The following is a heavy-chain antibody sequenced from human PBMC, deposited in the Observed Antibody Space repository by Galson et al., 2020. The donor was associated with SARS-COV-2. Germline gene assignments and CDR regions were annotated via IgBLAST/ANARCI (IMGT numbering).Heavy chain of an antibody. J-gene: IGHJ6*02. CDR3: ARAGVRGYGFDV. D-gene: IGHD2-8*01. CDR1: AYMFTSYG. Sequence: ASVKDSCQASAYMFTSYGINWVRPAPGKGLEWMGWISGHDGNTDPAQKFQGRITMTLDTSTTTPYMELTRLRFDDTEIYYCARAGVRGYGFDVWGQGTTVTVSS. V-gene: IGHV1-18*01. CDR2: ISGHDGNT.